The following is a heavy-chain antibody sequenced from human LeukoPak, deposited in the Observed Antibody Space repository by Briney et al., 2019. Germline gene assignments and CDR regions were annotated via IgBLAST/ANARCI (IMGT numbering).Heavy chain of an antibody. Sequence: ASVKVSCKASGDTFSSYAISWVRQAPGQGLEWMGGIIPIFGTANYAQKFQGRVTITADESTSTAYMELSNLRSEDTAVYYCARNPGYCSSTSCYTATNYYYYYYMDVWGQGTTVTVSS. CDR3: ARNPGYCSSTSCYTATNYYYYYYMDV. CDR2: IIPIFGTA. J-gene: IGHJ6*03. D-gene: IGHD2-2*02. CDR1: GDTFSSYA. V-gene: IGHV1-69*13.